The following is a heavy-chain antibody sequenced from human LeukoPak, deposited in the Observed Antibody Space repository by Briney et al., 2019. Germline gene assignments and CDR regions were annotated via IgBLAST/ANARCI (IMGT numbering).Heavy chain of an antibody. CDR3: ARGGVVTTTPRFDP. Sequence: SETLSLTYTVSNGSITSGGYYWSWLRQHPGKGLEWIGHIYHTGSTYYNSSLKSRLTMSVDTSKNEFSLRLNSVTVADTAVYYCARGGVVTTTPRFDPWGQGTLVTVSS. CDR1: NGSITSGGYY. D-gene: IGHD4-11*01. V-gene: IGHV4-31*03. J-gene: IGHJ5*02. CDR2: IYHTGST.